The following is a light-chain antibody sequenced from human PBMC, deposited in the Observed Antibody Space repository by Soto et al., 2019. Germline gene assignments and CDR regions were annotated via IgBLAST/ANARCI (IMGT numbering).Light chain of an antibody. CDR3: RSYAGSRVV. CDR2: DVT. Sequence: QSALTQPRSVSGSPGQSVTISCTGTSSDVGGYNSVSWYQHHPGKAPKLMIYDVTKRPSGVPDRFSGSKSGNTASLTISGLQAEDEADYYCRSYAGSRVVFGGGTKLTVL. J-gene: IGLJ2*01. CDR1: SSDVGGYNS. V-gene: IGLV2-11*01.